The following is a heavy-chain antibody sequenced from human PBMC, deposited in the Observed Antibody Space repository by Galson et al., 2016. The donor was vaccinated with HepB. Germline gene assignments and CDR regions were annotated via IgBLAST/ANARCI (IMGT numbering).Heavy chain of an antibody. J-gene: IGHJ6*04. CDR3: TRGKALWTMPWNYGLDV. V-gene: IGHV3-13*01. D-gene: IGHD2-2*01. CDR1: GFTFSIHD. Sequence: SLRLSCAASGFTFSIHDMHWVRQATGKGLEWVSAIEPSGATYYPGAAKGRFTISRENGKNSLYLQMDSLRAGDTAVYYCTRGKALWTMPWNYGLDVWGKGTTVTVSS. CDR2: IEPSGAT.